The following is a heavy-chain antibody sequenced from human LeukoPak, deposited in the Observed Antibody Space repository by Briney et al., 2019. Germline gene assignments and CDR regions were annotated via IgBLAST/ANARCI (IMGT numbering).Heavy chain of an antibody. CDR3: VSKGLYSNGDFDI. CDR1: GFTFSTYA. V-gene: IGHV3-23*01. J-gene: IGHJ3*02. CDR2: INSNGGNT. Sequence: PGGSVRLSCAASGFTFSTYAMSWVRQAPGKGLEWVSSINSNGGNTYYADSVKGRFTISRVNSKNALYLQMSSLRAEDTAVYHGVSKGLYSNGDFDIWGQGTMVTVSS. D-gene: IGHD6-19*01.